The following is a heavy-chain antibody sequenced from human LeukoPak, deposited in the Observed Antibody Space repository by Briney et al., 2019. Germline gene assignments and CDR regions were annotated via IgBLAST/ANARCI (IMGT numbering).Heavy chain of an antibody. Sequence: ASVKVSCKASGYTFTSYGISWVRRAPGQGLEWMGWISAYNGNTNYAQKLQGRVTMTTDTSTSTAYMELRSLRSDDTAVYYCARDRNYGGNAEWWGQGTLVTVSS. CDR2: ISAYNGNT. CDR1: GYTFTSYG. V-gene: IGHV1-18*01. CDR3: ARDRNYGGNAEW. J-gene: IGHJ4*02. D-gene: IGHD4-23*01.